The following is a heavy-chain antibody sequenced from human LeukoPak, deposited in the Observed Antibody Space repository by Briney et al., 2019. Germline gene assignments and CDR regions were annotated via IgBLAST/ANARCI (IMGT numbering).Heavy chain of an antibody. D-gene: IGHD2-15*01. Sequence: ASVKVSCKASGYTFTSYAMHWVRQAPGQGLEWMGRIIPILGIANYAQKFEGRVTITADTSTTTVYMELSSLTSDDTAVYYCARALQGGDYSADYWGQGTLVTVSS. V-gene: IGHV1-69*04. CDR1: GYTFTSYA. CDR2: IIPILGIA. CDR3: ARALQGGDYSADY. J-gene: IGHJ4*02.